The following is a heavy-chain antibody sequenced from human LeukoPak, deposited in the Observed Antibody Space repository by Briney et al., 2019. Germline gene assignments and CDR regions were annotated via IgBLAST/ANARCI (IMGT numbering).Heavy chain of an antibody. CDR1: GYTFTTYY. J-gene: IGHJ4*02. V-gene: IGHV1-46*01. CDR2: INPSGGST. CDR3: ARGSNYYFDVSADYPRY. Sequence: ASVKVSCKASGYTFTTYYMHWVRQAPGQGLEWMGIINPSGGSTSYALKFQGRVTMTRDTSTSTVYMELSSLRSEDTAFYFCARGSNYYFDVSADYPRYWGQGTLVTVSS. D-gene: IGHD3-22*01.